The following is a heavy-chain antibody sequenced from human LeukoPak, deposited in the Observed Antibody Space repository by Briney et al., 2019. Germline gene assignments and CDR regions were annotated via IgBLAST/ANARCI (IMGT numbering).Heavy chain of an antibody. Sequence: PSETLSLTCAVYGGSFSGYYWSWIRQPPGKGLEWIGEINHSGSTNYNPSLKSRVTISVDTSKNQFSLKLSSVTAADTAVYYCAREYYFYHMDGWGEGTTVTVSS. CDR2: INHSGST. CDR3: AREYYFYHMDG. J-gene: IGHJ6*03. CDR1: GGSFSGYY. V-gene: IGHV4-34*01.